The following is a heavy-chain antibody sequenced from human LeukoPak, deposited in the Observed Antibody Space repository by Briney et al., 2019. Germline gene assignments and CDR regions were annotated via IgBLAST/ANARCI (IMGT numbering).Heavy chain of an antibody. CDR2: IYPGDSDT. CDR1: GYSFTSYW. V-gene: IGHV5-51*01. Sequence: TGESLKISCKGSGYSFTSYWIGWVRQMPGKGLEWTGIIYPGDSDTRYSPSFQGQVTISADKSISTAYLQWSSLKASDTAMYYCARLIAVAANWFDPWGQGTLVAVSS. CDR3: ARLIAVAANWFDP. D-gene: IGHD6-19*01. J-gene: IGHJ5*02.